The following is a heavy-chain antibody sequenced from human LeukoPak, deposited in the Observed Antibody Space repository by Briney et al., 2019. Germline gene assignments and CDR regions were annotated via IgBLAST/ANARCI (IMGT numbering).Heavy chain of an antibody. J-gene: IGHJ4*02. CDR2: ISGSGGST. CDR1: GFTFSSYW. CDR3: AKDTSGSYYHFDY. V-gene: IGHV3-23*01. Sequence: PGGSLRLSCAASGFTFSSYWVSWVRQAPGKGLEWVSAISGSGGSTYYADSVKGRFTISRDNSKNTLYLQMNSLRAEDTAVYYCAKDTSGSYYHFDYWGQGTLVTVSS. D-gene: IGHD3-10*01.